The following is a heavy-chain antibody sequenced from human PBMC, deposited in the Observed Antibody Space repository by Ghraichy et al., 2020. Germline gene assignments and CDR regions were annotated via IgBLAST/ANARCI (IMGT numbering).Heavy chain of an antibody. D-gene: IGHD2-2*01. J-gene: IGHJ5*02. V-gene: IGHV4-39*01. Sequence: SETLSLTCTVSGGSISSSSYYWGWIRQPPGKGLEWIGSIYYSGSTYYNPSLKSRVTISVDTSKNQFSLKLSSVTAADTAVYYCASQLGSEGYCSSTSCLGWFDPWGQGTLVTVSS. CDR1: GGSISSSSYY. CDR2: IYYSGST. CDR3: ASQLGSEGYCSSTSCLGWFDP.